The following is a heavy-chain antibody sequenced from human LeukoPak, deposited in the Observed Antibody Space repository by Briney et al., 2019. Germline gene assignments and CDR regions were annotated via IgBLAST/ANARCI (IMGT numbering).Heavy chain of an antibody. V-gene: IGHV3-33*05. CDR3: ARDLSAAFDF. J-gene: IGHJ4*02. CDR1: GFPFSSYG. CDR2: LVYDERS. D-gene: IGHD6-19*01. Sequence: GRTLRLSCAASGFPFSSYGMHWVRQAPGKGLEWVARLVYDERSDYANSVKGRFSISRDNSKNTLFLDMSDLRVEDTAVYYCARDLSAAFDFWGQGTLVTVSS.